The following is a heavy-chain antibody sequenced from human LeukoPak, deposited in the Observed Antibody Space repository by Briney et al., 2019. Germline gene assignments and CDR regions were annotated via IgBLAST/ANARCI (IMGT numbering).Heavy chain of an antibody. V-gene: IGHV1-8*01. Sequence: GASVKVSCKASGYTFTSYDINWVRQATGQGLEWMGWMNPNSGNTGYAQKFQGRVTMTRNTSISTAYMELSSLRSEDTAVYYCARVSYDTSQYYYGVDVWGQGTTVTVSS. CDR3: ARVSYDTSQYYYGVDV. CDR1: GYTFTSYD. J-gene: IGHJ6*02. D-gene: IGHD3-22*01. CDR2: MNPNSGNT.